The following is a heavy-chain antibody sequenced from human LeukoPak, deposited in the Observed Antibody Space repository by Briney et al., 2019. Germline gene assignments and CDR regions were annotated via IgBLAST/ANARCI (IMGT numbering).Heavy chain of an antibody. D-gene: IGHD3/OR15-3a*01. CDR3: ARMSRFSWTPYYFDY. J-gene: IGHJ4*02. V-gene: IGHV4-59*01. Sequence: PSETLSLTCTVSGDSISSFYWSWIRQPPGKGLEWIGYIYHNGITNYNPFLKSRVTISIDTSKTQFSLKLSSVTAADTAVYYCARMSRFSWTPYYFDYWSQGTLVIVSS. CDR2: IYHNGIT. CDR1: GDSISSFY.